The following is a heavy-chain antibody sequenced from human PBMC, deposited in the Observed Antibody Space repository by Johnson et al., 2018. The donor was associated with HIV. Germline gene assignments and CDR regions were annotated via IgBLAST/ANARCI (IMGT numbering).Heavy chain of an antibody. CDR2: ISYDGSNK. J-gene: IGHJ3*02. V-gene: IGHV3-30*04. CDR3: AKGPYYDRSEWGFDI. CDR1: GFTFSSYA. D-gene: IGHD3-22*01. Sequence: QVQLVESGGGVVQPGRSLRLSCSASGFTFSSYAMHWVRQAPGKGLEWVAVISYDGSNKYYADSVKGRFTISRDNSKNTLYLQMNSLRAEDTAVYYCAKGPYYDRSEWGFDIWGQGTMVTVSS.